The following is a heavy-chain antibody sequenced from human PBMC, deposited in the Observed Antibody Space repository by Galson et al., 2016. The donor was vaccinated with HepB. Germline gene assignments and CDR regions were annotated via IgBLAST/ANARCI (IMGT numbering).Heavy chain of an antibody. V-gene: IGHV3-11*01. CDR1: GFSFSDYY. J-gene: IGHJ6*04. Sequence: AASGFSFSDYYMHWIRQAPGKGLEWVSYISSSGSAEQYADSVQGRFTHTRDNAKNSMYLEMNSLTVEDTAVDYCAIHRSNYAGPYYGLDVGGEGPTVTVSS. CDR2: ISSSGSAE. D-gene: IGHD4-11*01. CDR3: AIHRSNYAGPYYGLDV.